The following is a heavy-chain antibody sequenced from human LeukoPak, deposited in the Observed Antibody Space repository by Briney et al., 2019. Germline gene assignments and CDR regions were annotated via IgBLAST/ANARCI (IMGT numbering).Heavy chain of an antibody. D-gene: IGHD3-22*01. J-gene: IGHJ4*02. V-gene: IGHV3-23*01. CDR3: ARDRAYDSSGYHY. CDR2: ISGSGGST. Sequence: GGSLRLSCAASGFTFSSYAMSWVRQAPGKGLEWVSAISGSGGSTYYADSVKGRSTISRDNSKNTLYLQMNSLRAEDTAVYYCARDRAYDSSGYHYWGQGTLVTVSS. CDR1: GFTFSSYA.